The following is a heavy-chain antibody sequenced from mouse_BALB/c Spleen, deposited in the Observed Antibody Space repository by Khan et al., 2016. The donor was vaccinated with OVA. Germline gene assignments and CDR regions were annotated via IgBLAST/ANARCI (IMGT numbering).Heavy chain of an antibody. J-gene: IGHJ3*01. Sequence: QVQLQQSGAELVRPGTSVKISCKASGYTFTNYWLGWVKQRPGHGLEWIGDIYPGGGYTNYNEKFKGKATLTADTSSSTAYIQLSSLTSEDSAVYFCAREGRYGTYWGQGTLVTVSA. CDR1: GYTFTNYW. D-gene: IGHD2-10*02. CDR2: IYPGGGYT. CDR3: AREGRYGTY. V-gene: IGHV1-63*02.